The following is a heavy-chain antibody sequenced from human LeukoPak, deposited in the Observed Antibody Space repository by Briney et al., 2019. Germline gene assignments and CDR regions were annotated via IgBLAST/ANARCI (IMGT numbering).Heavy chain of an antibody. J-gene: IGHJ4*02. V-gene: IGHV3-23*01. Sequence: GGSLRLSCAPSGFILSGYVMSWVSQAPGKGLEWVSAISDNSVSTYYADSVKGRFTVSRDNSKNTLYLQMNSLRVEDTAVYFCAKASSSSRPYYFDYGGQGTLVTVSS. D-gene: IGHD6-6*01. CDR1: GFILSGYV. CDR2: ISDNSVST. CDR3: AKASSSSRPYYFDY.